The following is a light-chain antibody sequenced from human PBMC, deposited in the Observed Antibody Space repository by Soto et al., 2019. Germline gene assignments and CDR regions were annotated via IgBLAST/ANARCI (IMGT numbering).Light chain of an antibody. V-gene: IGKV1-33*01. CDR2: GAS. Sequence: DIQMTQSPSSLSASVGARVSITCQASQDIRTSLSWFQHKPGRAPKLLIYGASYVETGVPSRFRGSGSGTDFTLTISSLQPEDIATYYCQHYNNLPPFTFGPGTIVDIK. CDR1: QDIRTS. J-gene: IGKJ3*01. CDR3: QHYNNLPPFT.